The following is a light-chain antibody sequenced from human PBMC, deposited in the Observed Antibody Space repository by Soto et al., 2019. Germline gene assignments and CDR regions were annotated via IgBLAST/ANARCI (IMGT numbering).Light chain of an antibody. CDR1: SSNIGSNA. J-gene: IGLJ2*01. CDR2: STN. Sequence: QSVLTQPPSASGTPGQRVTISCSGSSSNIGSNAVKWYQQLPGTAPKLLMYSTNQRPSGVPDRFSGSKSGTSASLAISGLQSEDEADYYCAAWDDSLKGVVFGGGTKLTVL. V-gene: IGLV1-44*01. CDR3: AAWDDSLKGVV.